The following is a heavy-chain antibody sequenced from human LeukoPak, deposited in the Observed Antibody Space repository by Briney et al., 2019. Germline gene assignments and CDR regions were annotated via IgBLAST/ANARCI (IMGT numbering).Heavy chain of an antibody. CDR3: ARQGRIAAHENYMDV. V-gene: IGHV4-30-2*01. CDR2: IYHSGST. Sequence: PSQTLSLTCAVSGGSISSGGYSWSWIRQPPGKGLEWIGYIYHSGSTYYNPSLKSRVTISVDRSKNQFSLKLSSVTAADTAVYYCARQGRIAAHENYMDVWGIGTTVIVSS. D-gene: IGHD6-6*01. J-gene: IGHJ6*03. CDR1: GGSISSGGYS.